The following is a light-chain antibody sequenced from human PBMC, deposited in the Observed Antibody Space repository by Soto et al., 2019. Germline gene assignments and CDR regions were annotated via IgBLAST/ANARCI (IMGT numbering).Light chain of an antibody. CDR1: HSVTSDY. CDR3: QQYHNLWT. CDR2: GAT. J-gene: IGKJ1*01. Sequence: EIVLTQSPGTLSLSPGERATLSCRASHSVTSDYLAWYQQKPGQAPRLLIYGATKRATGIPDRFSGSGSGTDFTLTISRLEPEDFALYYCQQYHNLWTFGQGTKVDIK. V-gene: IGKV3-20*01.